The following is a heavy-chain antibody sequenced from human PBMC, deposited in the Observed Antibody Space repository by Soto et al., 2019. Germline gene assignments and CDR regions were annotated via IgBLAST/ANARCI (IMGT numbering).Heavy chain of an antibody. Sequence: GGSLRLSCEASVFTFSSYWMTWVRQAPGKGLEWVANIKQDGSEKNYVASVKGRFSISRDNAKNALYLQMNSLRAEDTAVYYCARDLGVYCTNGVCLGTYYYYGMDVWGQGTTVTVSS. CDR3: ARDLGVYCTNGVCLGTYYYYGMDV. CDR1: VFTFSSYW. D-gene: IGHD2-8*01. V-gene: IGHV3-7*01. CDR2: IKQDGSEK. J-gene: IGHJ6*02.